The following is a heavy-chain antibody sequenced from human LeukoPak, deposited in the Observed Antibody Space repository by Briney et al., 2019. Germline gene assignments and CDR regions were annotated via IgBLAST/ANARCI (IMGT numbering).Heavy chain of an antibody. CDR2: VIPFLGTT. J-gene: IGHJ4*02. V-gene: IGHV1-69*11. CDR3: ARGPSSDLRTGFFFGYFHD. D-gene: IGHD3/OR15-3a*01. CDR1: GGTFSNDA. Sequence: SVKVSCKASGGTFSNDAVSWVRQAPGEGLKWMGRVIPFLGTTNYAHNFQGRVTITADQDTQTAYMELRSLRFEDTAVYFCARGPSSDLRTGFFFGYFHDWGQGTLITVSS.